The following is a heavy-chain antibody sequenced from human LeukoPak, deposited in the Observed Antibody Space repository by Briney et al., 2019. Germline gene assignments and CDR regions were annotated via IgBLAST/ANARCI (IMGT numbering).Heavy chain of an antibody. CDR3: ARDQGGKSYCSGGSCYSGGNWFDP. D-gene: IGHD2-15*01. CDR2: INPSGGST. J-gene: IGHJ5*02. CDR1: GYTFTSYY. V-gene: IGHV1-46*01. Sequence: ASVKVSYKASGYTFTSYYMHWVRQAPGQGLEWMGIINPSGGSTSYAQKFQGRVTMTRDTSTSAVYMELSSLRSEDTAVYYCARDQGGKSYCSGGSCYSGGNWFDPWGQGTLVTVSS.